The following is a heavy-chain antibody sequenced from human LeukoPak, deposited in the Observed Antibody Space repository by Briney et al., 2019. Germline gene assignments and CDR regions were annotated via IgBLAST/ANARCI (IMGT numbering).Heavy chain of an antibody. CDR3: ARAPFYYYGMDV. V-gene: IGHV3-30*04. CDR1: GFTCSSYA. J-gene: IGHJ6*02. Sequence: GGSLRLSCAASGFTCSSYAMHWVRQAPGKGLEWVAVISYDGSNKYYADSVKGRFTISRDNSKNTLYLQMNSQRAEDTAVYYCARAPFYYYGMDVWGQGTTVTVSS. CDR2: ISYDGSNK.